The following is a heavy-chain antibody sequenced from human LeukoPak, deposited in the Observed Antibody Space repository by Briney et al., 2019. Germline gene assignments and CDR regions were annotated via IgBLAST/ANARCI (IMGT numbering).Heavy chain of an antibody. D-gene: IGHD3-22*01. Sequence: GGSLRLSCAASGFTFSSYAMSWVRQAPGKGLEWVSAISGSGGSTYYADSVKGRFTISRDNSKNTLYLQMNSMRAEDTAVYYCAKDPSYYYDSSGYIDYWGQGTLVTVSS. V-gene: IGHV3-23*01. CDR3: AKDPSYYYDSSGYIDY. CDR1: GFTFSSYA. CDR2: ISGSGGST. J-gene: IGHJ4*02.